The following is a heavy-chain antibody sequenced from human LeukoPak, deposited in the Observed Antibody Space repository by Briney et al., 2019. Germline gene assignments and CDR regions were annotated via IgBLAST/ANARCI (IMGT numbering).Heavy chain of an antibody. J-gene: IGHJ3*02. CDR2: IWYDGSNK. D-gene: IGHD3-9*01. V-gene: IGHV3-33*08. CDR1: GFTFSSYT. Sequence: GGSLRLSCAASGFTFSSYTMSWVRQAPGKGLEWVAVIWYDGSNKYYADSVKGRFTISRDNSKNTLYLQMNSLRAEDTAVYYCARDSLRYDAFDIWGQGTMVTVSS. CDR3: ARDSLRYDAFDI.